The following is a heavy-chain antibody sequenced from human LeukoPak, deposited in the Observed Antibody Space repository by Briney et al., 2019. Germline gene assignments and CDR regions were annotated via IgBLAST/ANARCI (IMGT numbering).Heavy chain of an antibody. Sequence: SVKVSCKASGGTFSGYAISWVRQAPGQGLEWMGGIIPIFGTANYAQKFQGRVTITADESTSTAYMELSSLRSEDTAVYYCARDGSVYYGDYVYWGQGTLVTVSS. D-gene: IGHD4-17*01. V-gene: IGHV1-69*13. J-gene: IGHJ4*02. CDR3: ARDGSVYYGDYVY. CDR1: GGTFSGYA. CDR2: IIPIFGTA.